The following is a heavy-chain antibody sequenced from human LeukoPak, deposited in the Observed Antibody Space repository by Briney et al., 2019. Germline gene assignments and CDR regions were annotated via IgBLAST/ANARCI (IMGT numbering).Heavy chain of an antibody. D-gene: IGHD6-19*01. CDR3: ARGHYSSDYLHAFGI. CDR1: GFTVSSNY. CDR2: MYSGGTT. V-gene: IGHV3-53*01. J-gene: IGHJ3*02. Sequence: GGSLRLSCAASGFTVSSNYMSWVRQAPGKGLEWVSVMYSGGTTYYADSVKGRFTFSRDNSKNTLYLQMNSLRAEDMAVYYCARGHYSSDYLHAFGIWGQGTMVTVSS.